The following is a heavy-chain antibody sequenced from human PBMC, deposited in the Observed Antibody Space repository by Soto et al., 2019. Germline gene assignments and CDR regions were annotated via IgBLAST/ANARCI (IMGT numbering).Heavy chain of an antibody. D-gene: IGHD2-8*01. CDR1: GFTFSSYW. J-gene: IGHJ4*02. V-gene: IGHV3-74*01. CDR2: INSDGSST. CDR3: ARAKMVYASYFDY. Sequence: GGSLRLSCAASGFTFSSYWMHWVRQAPGKGLVWVSRINSDGSSTSYADSVKGGFTISRDNAKNTLYLQMNSLRAEDTAVYYCARAKMVYASYFDYWGQGTLVTVSS.